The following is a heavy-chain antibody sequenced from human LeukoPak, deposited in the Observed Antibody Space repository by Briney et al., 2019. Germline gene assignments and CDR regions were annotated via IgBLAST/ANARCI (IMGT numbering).Heavy chain of an antibody. CDR2: IYYRGST. CDR1: GGSISSSSYY. CDR3: ARSSRRAVVTHYRAFDI. D-gene: IGHD4-23*01. V-gene: IGHV4-39*07. J-gene: IGHJ3*02. Sequence: SETLSLTCTVSGGSISSSSYYWGWIRQPPGKGLEWIGNIYYRGSTYYNPSLKSRVTISVDTSKNQFSLKLSSVTAADTAVYYCARSSRRAVVTHYRAFDIWGQGTMVTVSS.